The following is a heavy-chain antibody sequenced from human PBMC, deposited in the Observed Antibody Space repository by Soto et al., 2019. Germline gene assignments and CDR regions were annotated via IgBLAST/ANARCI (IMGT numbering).Heavy chain of an antibody. Sequence: QVQLVQSGAEVKKPGASVKVSCKASGYIFTSYGISWVRQAPGQGLEWMGWISAYNGNTNYAQKLQGRVTMTTDTSTSTAYMELRSLRSYDTAVYDCARVKYSPPYYYCYGMDVWGQGTTVTVSS. CDR3: ARVKYSPPYYYCYGMDV. D-gene: IGHD5-18*01. V-gene: IGHV1-18*01. CDR2: ISAYNGNT. CDR1: GYIFTSYG. J-gene: IGHJ6*02.